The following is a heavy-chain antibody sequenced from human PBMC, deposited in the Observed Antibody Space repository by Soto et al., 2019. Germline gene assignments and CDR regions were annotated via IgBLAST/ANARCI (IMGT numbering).Heavy chain of an antibody. CDR2: IYYSGST. V-gene: IGHV4-31*03. Sequence: QVQLQASGPGLVKPSQTLSLTCTVSGGSISSGGYYWSWIRQHPGKGLEWIGYIYYSGSTYYNPSLKSRVTISLDTSKNQFSLKLSSGTAADTAVYYCARDLQYQQLSELSGGAFDIWGQGTMVTVSS. D-gene: IGHD2-2*01. CDR1: GGSISSGGYY. J-gene: IGHJ3*02. CDR3: ARDLQYQQLSELSGGAFDI.